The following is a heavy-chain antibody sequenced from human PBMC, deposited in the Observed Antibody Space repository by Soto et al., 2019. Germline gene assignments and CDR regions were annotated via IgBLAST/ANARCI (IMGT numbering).Heavy chain of an antibody. CDR1: GGSISSSSYY. CDR3: ARGNHYSGYDLIYYFDY. CDR2: IYYSGST. Sequence: AETLSLTCTVSGGSISSSSYYWGWIRQPPGKGLEWIGSIYYSGSTYYNPSLKSRVTISVDTSKNQFSLKLSSVTAADTAVYYCARGNHYSGYDLIYYFDYWGQGTLVTVSS. D-gene: IGHD5-12*01. V-gene: IGHV4-39*01. J-gene: IGHJ4*02.